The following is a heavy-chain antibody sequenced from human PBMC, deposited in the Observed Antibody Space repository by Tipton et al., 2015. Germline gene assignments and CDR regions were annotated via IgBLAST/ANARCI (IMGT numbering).Heavy chain of an antibody. V-gene: IGHV4-38-2*01. J-gene: IGHJ4*02. CDR2: ISHSGNT. CDR1: AYSISSDYY. Sequence: TLSLTCAVSAYSISSDYYWGWIRQPPGKGLEWIGSISHSGNTYYNPSLKCRVTMSRDTSKNQFSLKLTSVTAADTAVYYCACQDYDSLTRDYQTVDYWGQGTLVTVSS. D-gene: IGHD3-9*01. CDR3: ACQDYDSLTRDYQTVDY.